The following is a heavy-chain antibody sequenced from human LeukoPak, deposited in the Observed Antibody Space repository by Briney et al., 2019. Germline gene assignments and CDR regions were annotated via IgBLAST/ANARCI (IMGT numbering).Heavy chain of an antibody. D-gene: IGHD1-14*01. Sequence: GESLKISCRNSGYSFIGFWIGWVRQMPGEGPEWMGIINPIDSDTRYNPSFRGRVIFSVEKSTSTVYLQWSSLETSDTAMYYCARQRAPGLIDFWGQGTLVTVSS. CDR3: ARQRAPGLIDF. J-gene: IGHJ4*02. CDR1: GYSFIGFW. V-gene: IGHV5-51*01. CDR2: INPIDSDT.